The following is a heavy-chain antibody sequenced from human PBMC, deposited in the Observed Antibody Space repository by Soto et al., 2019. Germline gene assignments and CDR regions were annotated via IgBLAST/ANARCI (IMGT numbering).Heavy chain of an antibody. CDR3: VRDADETAIVPAPWLV. CDR1: CGSISSSHW. D-gene: IGHD2-21*02. CDR2: IYHSGST. V-gene: IGHV4-4*02. J-gene: IGHJ6*02. Sequence: SETLSLTCAVSCGSISSSHWWGWVRQAPGKGLEWIGEIYHSGSTNYNPSLKSRITMSVDKSKNQFSVNLSSVTAADTAVYYCVRDADETAIVPAPWLVWGRGTMVTVSS.